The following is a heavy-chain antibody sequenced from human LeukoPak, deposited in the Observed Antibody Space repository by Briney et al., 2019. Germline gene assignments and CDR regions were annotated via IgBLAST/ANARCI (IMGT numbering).Heavy chain of an antibody. Sequence: ASVKVSCKASGYTFTGYYMHWVRQAPGQGLEWMGRVNPNSGGTNYAQKFQGRVTMTRDTSISTAYMELCRLRSDDTAVYYCARVGAVAVLYYFDYWGQGTLVTVSS. D-gene: IGHD6-19*01. J-gene: IGHJ4*02. CDR3: ARVGAVAVLYYFDY. V-gene: IGHV1-2*06. CDR1: GYTFTGYY. CDR2: VNPNSGGT.